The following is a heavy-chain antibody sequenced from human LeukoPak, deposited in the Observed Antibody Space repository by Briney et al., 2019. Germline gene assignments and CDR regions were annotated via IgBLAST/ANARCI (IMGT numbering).Heavy chain of an antibody. J-gene: IGHJ4*02. CDR3: TTDRAHYDFWSGYYSVDY. V-gene: IGHV3-15*01. Sequence: GGFLRLSCAASGFTFSNAWMSWVRQAPGKGLEWVGRIKSKTDGGTTDYAAPVKGRFTISRDDSKNTLYLQMNSLKTEDTAVYYCTTDRAHYDFWSGYYSVDYWGQGTLVTVSS. D-gene: IGHD3-3*01. CDR2: IKSKTDGGTT. CDR1: GFTFSNAW.